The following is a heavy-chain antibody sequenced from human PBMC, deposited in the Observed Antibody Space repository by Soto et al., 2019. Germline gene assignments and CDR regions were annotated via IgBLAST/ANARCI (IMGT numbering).Heavy chain of an antibody. CDR3: ARRDGHYMAV. CDR1: GGSISGYY. Sequence: PSETLSLTCTASGGSISGYYWSWIRQPPGKGLEWIGYIYYSGSTNYNPSLKSRVTISVDTSKNQFSLKLTSVTAADTAVYYCARRDGHYMAVWGKGTTVTVSS. CDR2: IYYSGST. J-gene: IGHJ6*03. V-gene: IGHV4-59*08.